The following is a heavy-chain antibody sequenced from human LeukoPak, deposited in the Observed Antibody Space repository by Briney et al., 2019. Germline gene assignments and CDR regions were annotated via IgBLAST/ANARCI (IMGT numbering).Heavy chain of an antibody. CDR2: IYYGGST. D-gene: IGHD6-13*01. Sequence: SETLSLTCTVSGGSISSYYWSWIRQPPGKGLEWIGYIYYGGSTNYNPSLKSRVTISVDTSKNQFSLKLSSVTAADTAVYYCARQGIAAAGTGFDPWGQGTLVTVSS. J-gene: IGHJ5*02. V-gene: IGHV4-59*08. CDR3: ARQGIAAAGTGFDP. CDR1: GGSISSYY.